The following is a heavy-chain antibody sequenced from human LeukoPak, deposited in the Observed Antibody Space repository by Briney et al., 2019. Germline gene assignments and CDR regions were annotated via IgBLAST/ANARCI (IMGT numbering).Heavy chain of an antibody. D-gene: IGHD4-17*01. CDR2: IHQSGST. V-gene: IGHV4-34*01. CDR3: ARVYGDSPSDYYYYMDV. CDR1: GGSFSGYY. Sequence: PSETLSLTCAVYGGSFSGYYWSWIRQPPGKGLEWIGEIHQSGSTNYNPSLKSRVTISVDTSKNQFSLKLSSVTAADTAVYYCARVYGDSPSDYYYYMDVWGKGTTVTVSS. J-gene: IGHJ6*03.